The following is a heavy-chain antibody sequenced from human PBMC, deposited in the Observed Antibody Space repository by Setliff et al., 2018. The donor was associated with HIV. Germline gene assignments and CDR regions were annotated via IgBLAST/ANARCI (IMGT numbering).Heavy chain of an antibody. CDR3: ARAGIAAGEAFDI. V-gene: IGHV1-46*01. D-gene: IGHD6-13*01. Sequence: AASVKVSCKASGYTFTNYYMHWVRQAPGQGLEWMGIINPSGGSTSYAQKFQGRVTMTRDTSTSTVYMELSSLRSEDMAVYYCARAGIAAGEAFDIWGQGTMVTVSS. CDR1: GYTFTNYY. J-gene: IGHJ3*02. CDR2: INPSGGST.